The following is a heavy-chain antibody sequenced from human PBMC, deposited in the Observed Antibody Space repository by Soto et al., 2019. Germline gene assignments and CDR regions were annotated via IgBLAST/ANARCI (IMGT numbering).Heavy chain of an antibody. Sequence: PGESLKISCKVSGYTFTNNCISWVLQRPGKGLEWMGRIDPSDSYLNYSPSFQGHVTISAGKSTNTAYLHFSSLKASDTAVYYCARHRGFGSRSYIDHWGQGTLVTVSS. J-gene: IGHJ5*02. CDR3: ARHRGFGSRSYIDH. D-gene: IGHD3-10*01. V-gene: IGHV5-10-1*01. CDR2: IDPSDSYL. CDR1: GYTFTNNC.